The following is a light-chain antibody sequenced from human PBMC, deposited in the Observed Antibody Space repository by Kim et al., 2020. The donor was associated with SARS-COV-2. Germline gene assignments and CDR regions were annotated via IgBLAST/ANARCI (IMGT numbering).Light chain of an antibody. CDR2: GKN. Sequence: SSELTQDPAVSVALGQTVRITCQGDSLRSYYATWYQQKPEQAPIPVIYGKNNRPSGIPDRFSGSSSGNTTSLTITGTQAGDEADYYCNSRDSNDNVVFGG. CDR1: SLRSYY. J-gene: IGLJ2*01. CDR3: NSRDSNDNVV. V-gene: IGLV3-19*01.